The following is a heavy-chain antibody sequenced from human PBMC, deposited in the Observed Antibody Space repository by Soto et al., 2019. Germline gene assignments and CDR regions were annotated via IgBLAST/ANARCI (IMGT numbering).Heavy chain of an antibody. D-gene: IGHD2-15*01. CDR3: ARDRRGVHDGSGNPYFFDS. CDR2: VYYTGST. V-gene: IGHV4-61*08. CDR1: GGGVSSADSN. J-gene: IGHJ4*02. Sequence: SETLSLTCSVSGGGVSSADSNWSWIRQPPGKGLEWIGYVYYTGSTNYNPSLQSRVTMSLDTSKNQFSLRLTSVTAADTAVYYCARDRRGVHDGSGNPYFFDSWGQGALVTVSS.